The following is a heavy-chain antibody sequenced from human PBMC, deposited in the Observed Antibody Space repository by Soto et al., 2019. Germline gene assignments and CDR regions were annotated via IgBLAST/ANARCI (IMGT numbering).Heavy chain of an antibody. CDR2: IYYSGST. V-gene: IGHV4-39*01. CDR1: GGSISSSSYY. Sequence: SETLSLTCTVSGGSISSSSYYWGWLRQPPGKGLEWIGSIYYSGSTYYNPSLKSRVTISVDTSKNQFSLKLSSVTAADTAVYYCARHSYYDFWSGYYAKDYYGMDVWGQGTTVTVSS. J-gene: IGHJ6*02. D-gene: IGHD3-3*01. CDR3: ARHSYYDFWSGYYAKDYYGMDV.